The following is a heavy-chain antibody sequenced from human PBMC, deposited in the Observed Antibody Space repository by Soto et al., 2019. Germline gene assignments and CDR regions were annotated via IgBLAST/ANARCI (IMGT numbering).Heavy chain of an antibody. CDR2: ILSTGTTI. CDR1: GFSFSDYE. V-gene: IGHV3-48*03. CDR3: ARGMDIVATIGFDF. J-gene: IGHJ4*02. D-gene: IGHD5-12*01. Sequence: PGGSLRLACAASGFSFSDYEMNWVRQAQGKGLEWVAYILSTGTTIYYADSVKGRFTISRDNAKNSLYLQMNSLRVEDTAVYYCARGMDIVATIGFDFWGLGTLVTVSS.